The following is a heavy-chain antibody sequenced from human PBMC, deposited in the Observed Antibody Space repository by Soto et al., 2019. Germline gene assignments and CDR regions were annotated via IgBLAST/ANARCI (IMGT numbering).Heavy chain of an antibody. CDR1: GGSISSYY. D-gene: IGHD6-13*01. CDR3: ARERGMSDCYYGMDV. J-gene: IGHJ6*02. V-gene: IGHV4-4*07. CDR2: IYTSGST. Sequence: SETLSLTCTVSGGSISSYYWSWIRQPAGKGLEWIGRIYTSGSTNYNPSLKSRVTMSVXXXXXXFXLXLXXXTAAXTAVYYCARERGMSDCYYGMDVWGQGTTVTVSS.